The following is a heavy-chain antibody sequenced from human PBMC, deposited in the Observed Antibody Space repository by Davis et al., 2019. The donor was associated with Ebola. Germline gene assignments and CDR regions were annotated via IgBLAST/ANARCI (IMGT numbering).Heavy chain of an antibody. CDR2: ISSDGSET. CDR3: ATAPL. CDR1: GFTFSRFT. J-gene: IGHJ4*02. Sequence: PGGSLRPSCAAPGFTFSRFTMHCVRQAPGKGLDWLAVISSDGSETNYTDSVKGRFTVSRDNSKNTMYLEVKSLRGDDTAVYYCATAPLWGQGTLVTVSS. V-gene: IGHV3-30*04.